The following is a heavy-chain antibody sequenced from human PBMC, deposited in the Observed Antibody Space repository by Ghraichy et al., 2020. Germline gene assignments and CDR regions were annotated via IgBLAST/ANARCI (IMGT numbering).Heavy chain of an antibody. CDR2: ISGSGGST. J-gene: IGHJ4*02. Sequence: GGSLRLSCTASGFTFSSYAMSWVRQAPGKGLEWVSAISGSGGSTYYADSVKGRFTISRDNSKNTLYLQMNSLRAEDTAVYYCAKVWQLKDQLGTIDYWGQGTLVTVSS. D-gene: IGHD1-14*01. CDR3: AKVWQLKDQLGTIDY. V-gene: IGHV3-23*01. CDR1: GFTFSSYA.